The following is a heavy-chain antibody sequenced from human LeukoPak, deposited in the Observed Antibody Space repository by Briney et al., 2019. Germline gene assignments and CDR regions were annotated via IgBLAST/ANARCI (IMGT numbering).Heavy chain of an antibody. CDR2: INGAGDAT. V-gene: IGHV3-23*01. D-gene: IGHD2-15*01. J-gene: IGHJ4*02. CDR1: GFTFSTYA. CDR3: ARQLGYCSDGSCYFDY. Sequence: GGSLRLSCAASGFTFSTYAMSWVRQAPGKGLEWIAAINGAGDATYSADSVRGRFTISRDKSKNTLFLQMTSLRAEDTAIYYCARQLGYCSDGSCYFDYWGQGTLVTVSS.